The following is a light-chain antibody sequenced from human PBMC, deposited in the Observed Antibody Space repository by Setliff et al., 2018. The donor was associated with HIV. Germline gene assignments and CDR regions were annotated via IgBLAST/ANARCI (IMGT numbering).Light chain of an antibody. CDR2: EVN. CDR3: SSFTSSNTWV. CDR1: NSDVGGYNY. J-gene: IGLJ3*02. Sequence: QSVLTQPASVSGSPGQSITISCTGTNSDVGGYNYVSWYQQHPGKAPKLMIYEVNNRPSGVSNRFSGSKSGNTASLTISGLQAEDEADYFCSSFTSSNTWVFGGGTKVTV. V-gene: IGLV2-14*01.